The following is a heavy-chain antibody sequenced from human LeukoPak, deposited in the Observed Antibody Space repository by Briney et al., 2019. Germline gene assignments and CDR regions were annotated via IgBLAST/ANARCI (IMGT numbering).Heavy chain of an antibody. Sequence: PSETLSLTCAVYGGSFSGYYWSCIRQPPGKGLEWIGEINHSGSTNYNPSLKSRVTISVDTSKNQFSLKLSSVTAADTAVYYRARGLSWGYSYGYAAWGQGTLVTVSS. J-gene: IGHJ5*02. CDR1: GGSFSGYY. V-gene: IGHV4-34*01. CDR3: ARGLSWGYSYGYAA. CDR2: INHSGST. D-gene: IGHD5-18*01.